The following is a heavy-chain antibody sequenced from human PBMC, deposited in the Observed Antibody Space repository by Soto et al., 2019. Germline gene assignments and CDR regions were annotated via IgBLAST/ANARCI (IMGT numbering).Heavy chain of an antibody. Sequence: ASVKVSCKASGYTFTGYFIHWVRQAPGQGLEWMGWINANSGGTDYGQKFQGRVMMTRDTSISTAYMELSRLTSDDTALYFCARGPDHYDTSASYREIDQWGQGTLVTVSS. CDR1: GYTFTGYF. V-gene: IGHV1-2*02. CDR2: INANSGGT. CDR3: ARGPDHYDTSASYREIDQ. J-gene: IGHJ4*02. D-gene: IGHD3-22*01.